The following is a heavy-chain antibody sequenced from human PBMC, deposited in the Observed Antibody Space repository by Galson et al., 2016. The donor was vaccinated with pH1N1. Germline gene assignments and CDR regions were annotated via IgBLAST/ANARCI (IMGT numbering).Heavy chain of an antibody. V-gene: IGHV3-7*01. CDR2: VNQDGTEL. Sequence: SLRLSCAASGFTFNNYWMQWVRQAPGKGLEWVANVNQDGTELYYGNSVKGRFTIPRDNAKNSLLLQMSGRRVEDTAVYYCARRYFDSWGQGTLVTVAS. CDR3: ARRYFDS. J-gene: IGHJ4*02. CDR1: GFTFNNYW.